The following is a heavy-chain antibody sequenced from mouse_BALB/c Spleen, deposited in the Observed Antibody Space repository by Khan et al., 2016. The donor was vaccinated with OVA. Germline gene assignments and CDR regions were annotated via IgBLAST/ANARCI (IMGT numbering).Heavy chain of an antibody. V-gene: IGHV1-4*01. Sequence: QVQLQQSGAELARPGASVKMSCKASGYTFTSYTIHWIKERSGQGLEWIGYINPSNGYTNYNQKFKDKATLTTDKSSTTAYLQLSSLTSDDSAVYNCVRDGAYHRNDGWFAYWGQGTLVTVSA. CDR3: VRDGAYHRNDGWFAY. J-gene: IGHJ3*01. CDR1: GYTFTSYT. D-gene: IGHD2-14*01. CDR2: INPSNGYT.